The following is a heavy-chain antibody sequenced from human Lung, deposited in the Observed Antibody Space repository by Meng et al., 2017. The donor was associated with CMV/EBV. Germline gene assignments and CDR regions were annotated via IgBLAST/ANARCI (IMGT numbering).Heavy chain of an antibody. V-gene: IGHV3-74*01. CDR3: ARDHYYDSSGLDY. J-gene: IGHJ4*02. Sequence: GEXXKISCAASGFTFSSYWMHWVRQAPGKGLVWVSRINSDGSSTSYADSVKGRFTISRDNAKNTLYLQMNSLRAEDTAVYYCARDHYYDSSGLDYWGQGXLVTVSS. CDR2: INSDGSST. CDR1: GFTFSSYW. D-gene: IGHD3-22*01.